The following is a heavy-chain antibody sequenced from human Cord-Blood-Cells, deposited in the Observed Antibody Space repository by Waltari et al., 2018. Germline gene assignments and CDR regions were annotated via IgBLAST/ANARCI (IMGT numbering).Heavy chain of an antibody. CDR1: GGSFSGYY. D-gene: IGHD6-13*01. CDR2: INHSGST. Sequence: QVQLQQWGAGLLKPSETLSLTCAVYGGSFSGYYWSWIRQPPGKGLEWIGEINHSGSTNYNPSLKSRVTISVDTSKNQFSLKLSSVTAADTSVYYCARGWHSSSWYRFDYWGQGTLVTVSS. CDR3: ARGWHSSSWYRFDY. J-gene: IGHJ4*02. V-gene: IGHV4-34*01.